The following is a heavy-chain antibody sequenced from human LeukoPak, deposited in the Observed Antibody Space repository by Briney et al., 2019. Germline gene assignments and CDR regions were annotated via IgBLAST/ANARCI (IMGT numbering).Heavy chain of an antibody. CDR2: INGDGRDT. D-gene: IGHD3-22*01. CDR1: DFSFSTDW. Sequence: GGSLRLSCAASDFSFSTDWMNWVRQAPGKGLEWVANINGDGRDTYYVGSVRGRFTISRDNADNSLYPQMNSLRGDDTAVYYCARGVSSAIDWWGQGTLVTVSS. CDR3: ARGVSSAIDW. V-gene: IGHV3-7*01. J-gene: IGHJ4*02.